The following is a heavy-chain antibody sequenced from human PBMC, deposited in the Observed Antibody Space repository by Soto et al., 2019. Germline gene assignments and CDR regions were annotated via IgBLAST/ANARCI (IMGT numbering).Heavy chain of an antibody. CDR1: GGTFSSYD. J-gene: IGHJ5*02. CDR3: ARGKYYDFWSGYYTGMTWFDP. V-gene: IGHV1-69*13. CDR2: IIPIFGTA. D-gene: IGHD3-3*01. Sequence: VASVKVSCKASGGTFSSYDISWVRQAPGQGLEWMGGIIPIFGTANYAQKFQGRVTITADESTSTAYMELSSLRSEDTAVYYCARGKYYDFWSGYYTGMTWFDPWGQGTLVTVSS.